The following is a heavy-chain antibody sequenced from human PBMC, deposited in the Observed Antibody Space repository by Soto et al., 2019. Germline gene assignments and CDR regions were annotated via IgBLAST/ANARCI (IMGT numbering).Heavy chain of an antibody. V-gene: IGHV4-39*01. CDR2: IYYSGST. J-gene: IGHJ5*02. CDR1: GGSFSSSSYY. CDR3: ASTGIAAAGTLNWFDP. Sequence: SETLSLTCTVSGGSFSSSSYYWGWIRQPPGKGLEWIGSIYYSGSTYYNPSLKSRVTISVDTSKNQFSLKLSSVTAADTAVYYCASTGIAAAGTLNWFDPWGQGTLVTVSS. D-gene: IGHD6-13*01.